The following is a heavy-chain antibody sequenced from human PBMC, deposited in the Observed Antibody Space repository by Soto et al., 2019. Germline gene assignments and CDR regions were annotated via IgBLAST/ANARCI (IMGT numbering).Heavy chain of an antibody. J-gene: IGHJ4*02. V-gene: IGHV3-74*01. D-gene: IGHD3-10*01. Sequence: GGSLRLSCAASGFTFSSYWMHWVRQAPGKGLVWVSRINSDGSSTSYADSVKGRFTISRDNAKNTLYLQMNSLRAEDTAVYYCARALLWFGELSPIDYWGQGTLVTVSS. CDR3: ARALLWFGELSPIDY. CDR2: INSDGSST. CDR1: GFTFSSYW.